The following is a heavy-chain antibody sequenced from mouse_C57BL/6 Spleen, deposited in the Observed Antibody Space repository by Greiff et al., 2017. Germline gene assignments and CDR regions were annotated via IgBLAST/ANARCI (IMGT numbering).Heavy chain of an antibody. V-gene: IGHV5-9*01. Sequence: EVKLVESGGGLVKPGGSLKLSCAASGFTFSSYTMSWVRQTPEKRLEWVATISGGGGNTYYPDSVKGRITISRDNAKNTLYLQMSSLRSEDTALYYCARDADYYGSGYDWYFDGWGTGTTVTVSS. D-gene: IGHD1-1*01. CDR2: ISGGGGNT. CDR3: ARDADYYGSGYDWYFDG. J-gene: IGHJ1*03. CDR1: GFTFSSYT.